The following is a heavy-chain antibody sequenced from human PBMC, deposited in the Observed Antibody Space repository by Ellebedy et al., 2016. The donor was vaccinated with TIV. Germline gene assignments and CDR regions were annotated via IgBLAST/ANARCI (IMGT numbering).Heavy chain of an antibody. CDR1: GYNFAKFW. J-gene: IGHJ4*02. Sequence: GGSLRLSCKGSGYNFAKFWIGWVRQMPGKGLEWMGVIYPEDSHTIYSPSFQGQVTMSADTSISTAYLQWSSLKASDTAMYYCARHVTSGMYYFDYWGQGTVVTVSS. CDR2: IYPEDSHT. CDR3: ARHVTSGMYYFDY. V-gene: IGHV5-51*01. D-gene: IGHD1-26*01.